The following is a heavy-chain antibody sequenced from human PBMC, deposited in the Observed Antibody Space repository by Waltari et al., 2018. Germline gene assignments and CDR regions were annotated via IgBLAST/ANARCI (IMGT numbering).Heavy chain of an antibody. D-gene: IGHD2-2*01. CDR3: AKGALGLFQLLSPLHY. J-gene: IGHJ4*02. Sequence: EVQLVESGGDLVQPGGSLRLSCAISGISFEEYGRHWVRQAPGKGLEWVSGISFSSGTVGYANSVKGRFTISRDNAKNSLYLQMDSLRSEDTAFYYCAKGALGLFQLLSPLHYWGQGTLVTVSS. V-gene: IGHV3-9*01. CDR1: GISFEEYG. CDR2: ISFSSGTV.